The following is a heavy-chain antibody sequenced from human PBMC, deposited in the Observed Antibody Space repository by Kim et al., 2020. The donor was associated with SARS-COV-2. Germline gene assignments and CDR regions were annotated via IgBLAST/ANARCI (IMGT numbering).Heavy chain of an antibody. Sequence: GGSLRLSCSASGFTFSSYAMHWVRQAPGKGLEYVSAISSNGGSTYYADSVKGRFTISRDNSKNTLYLQMSSLRAEDTAVYYCVKDNSRLGGAQWLTEYFQHWGQGTLVTVSS. CDR2: ISSNGGST. CDR3: VKDNSRLGGAQWLTEYFQH. V-gene: IGHV3-64D*09. CDR1: GFTFSSYA. D-gene: IGHD6-19*01. J-gene: IGHJ1*01.